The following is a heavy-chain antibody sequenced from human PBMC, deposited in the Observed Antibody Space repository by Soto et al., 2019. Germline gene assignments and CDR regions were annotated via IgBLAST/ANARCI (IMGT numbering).Heavy chain of an antibody. V-gene: IGHV3-23*01. D-gene: IGHD1-7*01. CDR2: GSGGRT. CDR3: ARGYWTGTMDY. Sequence: PGGSLRLSCAASGFTFSSYTMNWVRQAPGKGLEWVSGSGGRTYYADSVKGRFTISRDNSKNTLYLQMNSLRAEDTAVYYCARGYWTGTMDYWGQGTLVTVSS. CDR1: GFTFSSYT. J-gene: IGHJ4*02.